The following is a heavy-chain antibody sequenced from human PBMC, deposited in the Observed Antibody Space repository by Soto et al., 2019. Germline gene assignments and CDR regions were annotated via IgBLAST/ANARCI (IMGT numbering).Heavy chain of an antibody. Sequence: SETLSLTCAVYGGSFSGYYWSWIRQPPGKGLEWIGEINHSGSTNYNPSLKSRVTISVDTSKNQFSLKLSSVTAADTAVYYCARARLAVAGTRYYYYGMEVWGQGTTVTVSS. CDR2: INHSGST. CDR1: GGSFSGYY. V-gene: IGHV4-34*01. CDR3: ARARLAVAGTRYYYYGMEV. D-gene: IGHD6-19*01. J-gene: IGHJ6*02.